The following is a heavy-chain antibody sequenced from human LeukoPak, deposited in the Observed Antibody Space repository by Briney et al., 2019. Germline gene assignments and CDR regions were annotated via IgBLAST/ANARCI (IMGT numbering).Heavy chain of an antibody. V-gene: IGHV1-18*04. D-gene: IGHD1-26*01. CDR2: ISAYNGNT. CDR3: AREEASGSYLLDY. CDR1: GYTFTSYY. Sequence: ASVKVSCKASGYTFTSYYMHWVRQAPGQGLEWMGWISAYNGNTNYAQKLQGRVTMTTDTSTSTAYMELRSLRSDDTAVYYCAREEASGSYLLDYWGQGTLVTVSS. J-gene: IGHJ4*02.